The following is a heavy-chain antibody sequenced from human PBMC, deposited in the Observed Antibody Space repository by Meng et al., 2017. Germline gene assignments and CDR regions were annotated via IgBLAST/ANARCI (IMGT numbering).Heavy chain of an antibody. J-gene: IGHJ4*02. CDR2: IYWDDDK. CDR1: GFSLSTSGVG. V-gene: IGHV2-5*02. Sequence: YKWSGPTLVKPPQPLTLTFTFSGFSLSTSGVGVGWVRQPPGKALEWLALIYWDDDKRYSPSLESRLTITKDTSKNQVVLTMTNMDPVDTATYYCAHRLGFTKPFVYWGQGTLVTVSS. D-gene: IGHD2-8*01. CDR3: AHRLGFTKPFVY.